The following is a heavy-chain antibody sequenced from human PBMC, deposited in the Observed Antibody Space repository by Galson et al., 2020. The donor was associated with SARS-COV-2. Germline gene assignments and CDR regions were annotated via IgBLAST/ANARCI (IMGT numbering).Heavy chain of an antibody. CDR2: IYYSGST. CDR3: ARAQGAAAEYYFDY. J-gene: IGHJ4*02. V-gene: IGHV4-61*01. D-gene: IGHD6-13*01. CDR1: GGSVSSGSYY. Sequence: SETLSLTCTVSGGSVSSGSYYWSWIRQPPGKGLEWIGYIYYSGSTNYNPSLKSRVTISVDTSKNQFSLKLSSVTAADTAVYYCARAQGAAAEYYFDYWGQGTLVTVSS.